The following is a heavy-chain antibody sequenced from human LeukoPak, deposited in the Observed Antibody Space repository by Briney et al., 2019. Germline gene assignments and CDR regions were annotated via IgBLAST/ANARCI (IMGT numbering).Heavy chain of an antibody. Sequence: GRSLRLSCAASGFTFSSYGMHWVRQAPGKGLEWVAVISYDGSNKYYADSVKGRFTISRDNSKNTLYLQMNSLRAEDTAVYYCAKDIMYSSHTWLDYWGQGTLVTVSS. CDR1: GFTFSSYG. V-gene: IGHV3-30*18. CDR2: ISYDGSNK. D-gene: IGHD6-19*01. CDR3: AKDIMYSSHTWLDY. J-gene: IGHJ4*02.